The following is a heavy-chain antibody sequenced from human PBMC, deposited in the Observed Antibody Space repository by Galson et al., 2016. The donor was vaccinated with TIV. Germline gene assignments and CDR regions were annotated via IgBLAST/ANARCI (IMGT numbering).Heavy chain of an antibody. CDR3: ARGGPNIVIVPTAGYFDS. J-gene: IGHJ4*02. V-gene: IGHV4-34*01. CDR2: VSHRGRT. CDR1: GESLSGYH. D-gene: IGHD2/OR15-2a*01. Sequence: LSLTCALSGESLSGYHWTWIRQAPGKGLEWIGEVSHRGRTNHNPSLESRVTISLVTSKNEFALKLTSVTAADTAVYYCARGGPNIVIVPTAGYFDSWGQGALVTVSS.